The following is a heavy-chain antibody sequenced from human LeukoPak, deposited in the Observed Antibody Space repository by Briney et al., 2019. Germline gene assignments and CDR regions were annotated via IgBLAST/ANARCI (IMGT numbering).Heavy chain of an antibody. CDR3: ANIVVVPAAIGYYYYYMDV. V-gene: IGHV1-8*01. J-gene: IGHJ6*03. CDR1: GYTFTSYD. Sequence: ASVKVSCKASGYTFTSYDINWVRQATGQGLEWMGWMNPNSGNTGYAQKFQGRVTMTRNTSISTAYMELRSLRSDDTAVYYCANIVVVPAAIGYYYYYMDVWGKGTTVTVSS. D-gene: IGHD2-2*01. CDR2: MNPNSGNT.